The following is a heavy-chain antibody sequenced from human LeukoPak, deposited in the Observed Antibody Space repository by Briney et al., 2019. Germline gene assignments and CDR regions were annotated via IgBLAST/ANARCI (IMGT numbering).Heavy chain of an antibody. V-gene: IGHV3-21*01. CDR3: AELGITMIGGV. J-gene: IGHJ6*04. D-gene: IGHD3-10*02. CDR1: GFTFSSYS. Sequence: QPGGSLRLSCAASGFTFSSYSMNWVRQAPGKGLEWVSSISRTGSYIYYADLVKGRFTISRDNAKNSLYLQMNSLRAEDTAVYYCAELGITMIGGVWGKGTTVTISS. CDR2: ISRTGSYI.